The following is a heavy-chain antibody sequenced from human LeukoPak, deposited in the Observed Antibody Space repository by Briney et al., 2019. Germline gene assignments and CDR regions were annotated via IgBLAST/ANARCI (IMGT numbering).Heavy chain of an antibody. Sequence: PSETLSLTCAVYGGSFSGYYWSWLRQPPGKGLEWIGEINHSGSTNYNPSLKSRVTISVDTSKNQFSLKLSSVTAADTAVYYCARVGEGYCSSTSCYAGYYYYGMDVWGKGTTVTVSS. CDR2: INHSGST. D-gene: IGHD2-2*01. V-gene: IGHV4-34*01. CDR3: ARVGEGYCSSTSCYAGYYYYGMDV. J-gene: IGHJ6*04. CDR1: GGSFSGYY.